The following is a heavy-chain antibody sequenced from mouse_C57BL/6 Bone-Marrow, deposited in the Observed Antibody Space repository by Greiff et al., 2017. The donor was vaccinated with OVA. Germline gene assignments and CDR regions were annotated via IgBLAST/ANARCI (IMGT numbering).Heavy chain of an antibody. J-gene: IGHJ2*01. Sequence: EVQLQESGGDLVKPGGSLKLSCAASGFTFSSYGMSWVRQTPDKRLEWVATISTGGGYTYYPDSVKGRSTITRDNAKNTLYLQMSSLKSEDTAVYYCAREGRGDFDYWGRGTALTVSS. CDR3: AREGRGDFDY. CDR2: ISTGGGYT. CDR1: GFTFSSYG. V-gene: IGHV5-6*01.